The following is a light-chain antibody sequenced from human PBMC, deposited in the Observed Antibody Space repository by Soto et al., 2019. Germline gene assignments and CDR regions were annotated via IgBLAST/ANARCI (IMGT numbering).Light chain of an antibody. J-gene: IGKJ2*01. CDR3: QQYIDWPPYT. CDR1: QTVSRS. CDR2: AAS. Sequence: EIVMTQSPAALSLSPGERATLSCRASQTVSRSLAWYQQKLGQAPRLLIYAASTRATGIPDRFSGSGSGTDFTLTISGLQSEDFAVYYCQQYIDWPPYTFGQGTKLEIK. V-gene: IGKV3D-15*01.